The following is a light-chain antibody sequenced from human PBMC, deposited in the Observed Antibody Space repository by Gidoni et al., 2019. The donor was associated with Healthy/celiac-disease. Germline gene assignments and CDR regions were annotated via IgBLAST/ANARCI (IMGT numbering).Light chain of an antibody. J-gene: IGKJ5*01. V-gene: IGKV1-33*01. CDR1: QDISNY. Sequence: DIQMTQSPSSLSASVGDRFTITCQASQDISNYLNWYQQKPGKAPKLLIYDASNLETGVPSRFSGSGSGTDFTFTISSLQPEDIATYYCQQYDNLLITFXQXTRLEIK. CDR3: QQYDNLLIT. CDR2: DAS.